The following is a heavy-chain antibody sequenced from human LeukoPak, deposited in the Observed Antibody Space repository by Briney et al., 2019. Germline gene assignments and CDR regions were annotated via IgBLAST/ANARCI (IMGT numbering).Heavy chain of an antibody. D-gene: IGHD3-10*01. CDR2: INPNSGGT. J-gene: IGHJ3*02. Sequence: GASVKVSCKASGYTFTGYYMHWVRQAPGQGLEWMGWINPNSGGTNYAQKFQGRVTMTRDTSISTAYMELSRLRSDDTAVYYCARVDRHYYGSGSYYRVATEPAFDIWGQGTMVTVSS. CDR1: GYTFTGYY. V-gene: IGHV1-2*02. CDR3: ARVDRHYYGSGSYYRVATEPAFDI.